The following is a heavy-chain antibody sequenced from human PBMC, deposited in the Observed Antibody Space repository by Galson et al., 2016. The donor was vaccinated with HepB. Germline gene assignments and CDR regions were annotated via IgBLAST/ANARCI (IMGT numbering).Heavy chain of an antibody. CDR3: AKVRDYYGSGSYWKYFDH. CDR2: ISYDGTNK. Sequence: SLRLPCAASGFTLNTYGVHWVRQAPGKGLEWVAVISYDGTNKYYVDSVKGRFTISRDTSKNTLYLQMNSLRAEDTAIYYCAKVRDYYGSGSYWKYFDHWGQGTLVTVSS. J-gene: IGHJ4*02. V-gene: IGHV3-30*18. CDR1: GFTLNTYG. D-gene: IGHD3-10*01.